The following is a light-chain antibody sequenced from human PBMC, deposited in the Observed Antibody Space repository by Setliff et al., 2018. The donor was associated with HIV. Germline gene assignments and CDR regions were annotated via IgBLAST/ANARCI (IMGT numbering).Light chain of an antibody. CDR1: SSNIGNNY. CDR3: GTWDSSLSAAV. J-gene: IGLJ2*01. V-gene: IGLV1-51*01. Sequence: QSALTQPPSVSAAPGQKVTISCSGSSSNIGNNYVSWYQQFPGTAPKLLIYDNNKRPSGIPDRFSGSKSGTSATLGITGLQTGDEADYYCGTWDSSLSAAVFGGGTKVTVL. CDR2: DNN.